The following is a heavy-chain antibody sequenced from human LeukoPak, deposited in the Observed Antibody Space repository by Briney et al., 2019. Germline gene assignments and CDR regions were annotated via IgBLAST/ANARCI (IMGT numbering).Heavy chain of an antibody. CDR2: IRSKANSYAT. V-gene: IGHV3-73*01. J-gene: IGHJ5*02. CDR1: GFTFSGSA. Sequence: PGVSLSLSCAASGFTFSGSAMHWLRQASGKELEWVGRIRSKANSYATAYAASVKGRFTISRDDSKNTAYLQMNSLKTEDTAVYYCTRLGWNYGSDWFDPGGQGTLVTVSA. CDR3: TRLGWNYGSDWFDP. D-gene: IGHD1-7*01.